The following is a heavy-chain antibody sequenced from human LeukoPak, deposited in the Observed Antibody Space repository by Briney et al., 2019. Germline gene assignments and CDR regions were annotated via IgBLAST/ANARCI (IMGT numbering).Heavy chain of an antibody. D-gene: IGHD2-21*02. CDR1: GYTFTGYY. J-gene: IGHJ4*02. Sequence: ASVKVSCKASGYTFTGYYMQWVRQAPGQGLEWMGWINPNSGGTNYAQKFQGWVTMTRDTSISTAYMELSRLRSDDTAVYYCARLAYCGGDCYRFDYWGQGTLVTVSS. CDR2: INPNSGGT. V-gene: IGHV1-2*04. CDR3: ARLAYCGGDCYRFDY.